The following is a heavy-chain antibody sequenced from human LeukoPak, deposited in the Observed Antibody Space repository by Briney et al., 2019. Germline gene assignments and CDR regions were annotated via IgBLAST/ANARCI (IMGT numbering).Heavy chain of an antibody. Sequence: KSGGSLRLSCAASGFTFNSYNMNWVRQAPGKGLEWVSSISSGSSYIFYADSVKGRFTISRDNAKNSLYLQMNSLRAEDTAVYYCAKKWVSGWGQGTLVTVSS. CDR1: GFTFNSYN. V-gene: IGHV3-21*04. CDR2: ISSGSSYI. J-gene: IGHJ4*02. CDR3: AKKWVSG. D-gene: IGHD6-13*01.